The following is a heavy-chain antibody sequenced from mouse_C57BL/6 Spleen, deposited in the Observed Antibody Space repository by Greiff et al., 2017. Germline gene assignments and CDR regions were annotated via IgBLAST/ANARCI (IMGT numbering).Heavy chain of an antibody. CDR2: IYPGSGNT. CDR1: GYTFTDYY. CDR3: ARLGLLRYYYAMDY. J-gene: IGHJ4*01. D-gene: IGHD3-1*01. Sequence: QVQLQQSGAELVRPGASVKLSCKASGYTFTDYYINWVKQRPGQGLEWIARIYPGSGNTYYNEKFKGKATLTAERSSSTAYMQLSSLTSVDSAVYFCARLGLLRYYYAMDYWGQGTSVTVSS. V-gene: IGHV1-76*01.